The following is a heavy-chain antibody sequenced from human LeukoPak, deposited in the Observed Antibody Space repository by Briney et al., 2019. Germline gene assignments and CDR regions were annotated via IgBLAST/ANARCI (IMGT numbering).Heavy chain of an antibody. CDR1: GGSFSGYY. J-gene: IGHJ4*02. D-gene: IGHD3-10*01. Sequence: SETLSLTCAVYGGSFSGYYWSWIRQPPGKGLEWIGEINHSGSTNYNPSLKSRVTISVDTSKNQFSLKLSSVTAADTAVYYCARGRINPLRPGLDYWGQGTLVTVSS. CDR3: ARGRINPLRPGLDY. CDR2: INHSGST. V-gene: IGHV4-34*01.